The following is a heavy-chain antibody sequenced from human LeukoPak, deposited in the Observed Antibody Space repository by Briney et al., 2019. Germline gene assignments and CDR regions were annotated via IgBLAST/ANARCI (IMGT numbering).Heavy chain of an antibody. Sequence: GASVKVSCKASGYTFTGYYMHWVRQAPGQGLEWMGRVNPNNGVPNYAQKFQGRTTMTRDTAISTFYMELNSLRSDDTAVYFCAREVGYSSSYYGRFDPWGQGILVIVSS. CDR3: AREVGYSSSYYGRFDP. V-gene: IGHV1-2*06. J-gene: IGHJ5*02. D-gene: IGHD2-2*01. CDR1: GYTFTGYY. CDR2: VNPNNGVP.